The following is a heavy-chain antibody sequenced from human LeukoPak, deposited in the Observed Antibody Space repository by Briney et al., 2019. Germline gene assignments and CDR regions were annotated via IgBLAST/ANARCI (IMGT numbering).Heavy chain of an antibody. Sequence: ASVKVSCKASGYTFTGYYLHWVRQAPGQGLEWMGWINPNSGGTNYAQKFQGRVTMTRDSSITTAYMDLSSLRSDDTAVYYCARDRGRGYDYDSGDFDYWGPGTLVIVSS. V-gene: IGHV1-2*02. CDR2: INPNSGGT. CDR3: ARDRGRGYDYDSGDFDY. D-gene: IGHD3-22*01. J-gene: IGHJ4*02. CDR1: GYTFTGYY.